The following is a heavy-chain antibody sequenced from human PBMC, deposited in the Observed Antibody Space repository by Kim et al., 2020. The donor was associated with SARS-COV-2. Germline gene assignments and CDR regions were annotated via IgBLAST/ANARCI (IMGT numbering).Heavy chain of an antibody. CDR3: ARDGSSYCSSTSCYWGFDY. Sequence: ASVKVSCKASGYTFTSYGISWVRQAPGQGLEWMGWISAYNGNTNYAQKLQGRVTMTTDTSTSTAYMELRSLRSDDTAVYYCARDGSSYCSSTSCYWGFDYWGQGTLVTVSS. CDR2: ISAYNGNT. D-gene: IGHD2-2*01. J-gene: IGHJ4*02. V-gene: IGHV1-18*04. CDR1: GYTFTSYG.